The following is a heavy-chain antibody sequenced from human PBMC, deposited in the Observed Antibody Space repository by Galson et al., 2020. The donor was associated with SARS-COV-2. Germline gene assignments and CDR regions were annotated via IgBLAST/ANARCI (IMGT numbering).Heavy chain of an antibody. CDR2: IVVGSGNT. J-gene: IGHJ4*02. D-gene: IGHD2-21*02. CDR1: GFTFTSSA. Sequence: SVKVSCKASGFTFTSSAMQWVRQARGQRLEWIGWIVVGSGNTNYAQKFQERVTITRDMSTSTAYMELSSLRSEDTAVYYCSAVGCGGDCYSDYFDYWGQGTLVTVSS. V-gene: IGHV1-58*02. CDR3: SAVGCGGDCYSDYFDY.